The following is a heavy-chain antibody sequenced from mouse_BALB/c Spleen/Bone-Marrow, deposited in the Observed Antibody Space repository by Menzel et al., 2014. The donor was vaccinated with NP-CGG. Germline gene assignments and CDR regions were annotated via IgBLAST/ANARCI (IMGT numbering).Heavy chain of an antibody. Sequence: EVMLVESGGGLVQPGGSLKLSCAASGFTFSSYTMSWVRQTPEKRLEWVAYISNGGGSTYYPDTVKGRLTISRDDAKNSLYLQMSSLKSEDTAMYYCARGLRGYAMDYWGQGTSVTVSS. V-gene: IGHV5-12-2*01. CDR1: GFTFSSYT. CDR3: ARGLRGYAMDY. CDR2: ISNGGGST. D-gene: IGHD2-4*01. J-gene: IGHJ4*01.